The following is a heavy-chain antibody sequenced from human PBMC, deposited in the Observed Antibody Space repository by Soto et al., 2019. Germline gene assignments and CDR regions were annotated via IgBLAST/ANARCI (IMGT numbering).Heavy chain of an antibody. Sequence: EVQLVESGGGLVKPGGSLRLSCAASGFTFSSYSMNWVRQAPGKGLEWVSSISSSSSYIYYADSVKGRFTISRDNAKNSLYLQMNSLRAEDTAVYYCARANTEWLRLSYYYGMDVWGQGTTVTVSS. CDR1: GFTFSSYS. D-gene: IGHD5-12*01. J-gene: IGHJ6*02. CDR2: ISSSSSYI. CDR3: ARANTEWLRLSYYYGMDV. V-gene: IGHV3-21*01.